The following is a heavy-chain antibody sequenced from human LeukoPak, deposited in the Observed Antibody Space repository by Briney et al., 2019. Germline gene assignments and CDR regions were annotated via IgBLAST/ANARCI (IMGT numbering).Heavy chain of an antibody. J-gene: IGHJ5*02. D-gene: IGHD2-2*01. Sequence: PSETLSLTCTVSGGSISSSSYYWGWIRQPPGKGLEWIGSIYYSGSTYYNPSLKSRVTISVDTSKNQFSQKLSSVTAADTAVYYCASIVVVPAAPHLNWFDPWGQGTLVTVSS. CDR1: GGSISSSSYY. CDR3: ASIVVVPAAPHLNWFDP. V-gene: IGHV4-39*01. CDR2: IYYSGST.